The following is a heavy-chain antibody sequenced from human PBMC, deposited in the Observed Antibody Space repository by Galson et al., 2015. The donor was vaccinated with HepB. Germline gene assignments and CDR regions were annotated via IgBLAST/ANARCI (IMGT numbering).Heavy chain of an antibody. V-gene: IGHV4-39*01. D-gene: IGHD1-26*01. CDR2: IYFTGYT. CDR3: ARHSVGAYYFDY. Sequence: SETLSLTCTVSGDSISSSSRYWGCIRQPPGKGLEWIGNIYFTGYTYYNASLKSRVTISVDTSKNQFSLKLTSVTAADTAVYYCARHSVGAYYFDYWGQGTLVTVSS. CDR1: GDSISSSSRY. J-gene: IGHJ4*02.